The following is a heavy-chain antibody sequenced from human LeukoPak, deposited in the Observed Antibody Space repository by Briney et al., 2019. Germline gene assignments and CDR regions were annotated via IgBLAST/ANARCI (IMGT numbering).Heavy chain of an antibody. CDR3: ARAGTAYNWFDP. CDR1: GFTFSSYS. D-gene: IGHD1-1*01. J-gene: IGHJ5*02. Sequence: PGGSLRPSCAASGFTFSSYSMNWVRQAPGKGLEWVSSISSSSSYIYYADSVKGRFTTSRNNAKNSLYLQMNSLRAEDTAVYYCARAGTAYNWFDPWGQGTLVTVSS. V-gene: IGHV3-21*01. CDR2: ISSSSSYI.